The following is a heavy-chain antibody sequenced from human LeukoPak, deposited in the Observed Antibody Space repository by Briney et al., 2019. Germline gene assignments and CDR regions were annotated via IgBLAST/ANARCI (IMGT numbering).Heavy chain of an antibody. CDR1: GGSISSYY. D-gene: IGHD4-11*01. V-gene: IGHV4-59*01. Sequence: KPSETLSLTCTVSGGSISSYYWSWIRQPPGKGLEWIGYIYYSGSTNYNPSLKSRVTISVDTSKNQFSLKLSSVTAADTAVYYCARDYSNHRAGYYYYYMDVWGKGTTVTVSS. J-gene: IGHJ6*03. CDR2: IYYSGST. CDR3: ARDYSNHRAGYYYYYMDV.